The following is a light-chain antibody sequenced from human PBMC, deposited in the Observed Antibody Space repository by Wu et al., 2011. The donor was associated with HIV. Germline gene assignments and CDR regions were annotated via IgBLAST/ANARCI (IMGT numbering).Light chain of an antibody. J-gene: IGKJ2*01. CDR2: GAS. CDR3: QHYGNSPYT. CDR1: QSVSSN. Sequence: EIVLTQSPGTLSLSPGERATLSCRASQSVSSNLAWYQQKPGQAPRLLIYGASTRATGIPARFSGSGSGTDFTLTISRLDPEDFAVYYCQHYGNSPYTFGQGTKLEIK. V-gene: IGKV3-20*01.